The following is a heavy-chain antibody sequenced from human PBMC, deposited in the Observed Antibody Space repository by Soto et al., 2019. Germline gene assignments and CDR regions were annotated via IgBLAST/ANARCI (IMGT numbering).Heavy chain of an antibody. CDR2: INHSGST. V-gene: IGHV4-34*01. CDR1: GGSFSGYY. Sequence: SETLSLTCAVYGGSFSGYYWSWIRQPPGKGLEWIGEINHSGSTNYNPSLKSRVTISVDTSKNQFSLKLSSVTAADTAVYYCTRGGAGYRSGATAPLANWGQEALLTASS. D-gene: IGHD2-15*01. J-gene: IGHJ4*02. CDR3: TRGGAGYRSGATAPLAN.